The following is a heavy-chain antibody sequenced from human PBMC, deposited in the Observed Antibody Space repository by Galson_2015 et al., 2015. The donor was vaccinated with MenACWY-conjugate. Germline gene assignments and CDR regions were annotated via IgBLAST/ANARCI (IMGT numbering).Heavy chain of an antibody. CDR3: ARDPSSTGVDY. CDR1: GFTFSSSS. D-gene: IGHD1-14*01. Sequence: SLRLSCAASGFTFSSSSMNWVRQAPGKGLAWVSYISSGSGSIYYADSVKGRFTISRDNAKNSLYLQMNSLRAEDTAVYYCARDPSSTGVDYWGQGTLVTVSS. V-gene: IGHV3-48*01. CDR2: ISSGSGSI. J-gene: IGHJ4*02.